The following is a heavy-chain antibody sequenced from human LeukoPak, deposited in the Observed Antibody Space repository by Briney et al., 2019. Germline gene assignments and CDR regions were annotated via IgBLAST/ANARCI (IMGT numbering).Heavy chain of an antibody. CDR3: ARRPRYGLGIQTFFDY. CDR2: IYYSGTT. CDR1: DGSISSSGYQ. D-gene: IGHD3/OR15-3a*01. J-gene: IGHJ4*02. V-gene: IGHV4-39*01. Sequence: SETLSLTCTVSDGSISSSGYQWDWIRQPPGKGLEWIGNIYYSGTTYYNPSLKSRVTISVDTSENQFSLKLNSVTAADTAVYYCARRPRYGLGIQTFFDYWGQGTQVTVSS.